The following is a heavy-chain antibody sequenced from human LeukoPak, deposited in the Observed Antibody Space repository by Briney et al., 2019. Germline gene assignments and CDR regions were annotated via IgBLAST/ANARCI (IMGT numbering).Heavy chain of an antibody. D-gene: IGHD1-26*01. CDR3: AKGGSYYVLDY. Sequence: GGSLRLSCAASGFTFSSYGMHWVRQAPGKGLEWVAVISYDGSNKYYADSVKGRFTISRDNSKNTLYLQMNSLRAEDTAAYYCAKGGSYYVLDYWGQGTLVTVSS. CDR1: GFTFSSYG. CDR2: ISYDGSNK. V-gene: IGHV3-30*18. J-gene: IGHJ4*02.